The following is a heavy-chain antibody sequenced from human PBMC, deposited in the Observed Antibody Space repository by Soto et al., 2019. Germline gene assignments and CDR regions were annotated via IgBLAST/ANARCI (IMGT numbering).Heavy chain of an antibody. CDR3: SRHLQGPFDM. CDR2: INPSNGKA. V-gene: IGHV1-18*01. J-gene: IGHJ3*02. CDR1: GYTFTRYG. Sequence: ASVKVSCKASGYTFTRYGISWVRHAPGQGLEWMGWINPSNGKANYARNLQGRVTMTTDTSTTTAYMELRSLTSDDTAMYYCSRHLQGPFDMWGQGTVVTVSS.